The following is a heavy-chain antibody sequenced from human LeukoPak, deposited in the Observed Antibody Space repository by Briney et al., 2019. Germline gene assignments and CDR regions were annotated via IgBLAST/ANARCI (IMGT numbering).Heavy chain of an antibody. V-gene: IGHV3-23*01. CDR3: AKEPSSYIDDFWSGGAFDI. CDR2: ISGSGGST. Sequence: GGSLRLSCAASGLTFSSYAMSWVRQAPGKGLEWVSAISGSGGSTYYAASVKGRFTISRDNSKNTLYLQMNSLRSEDTAVYYCAKEPSSYIDDFWSGGAFDIWGQGTMVTVSS. J-gene: IGHJ3*02. D-gene: IGHD3-3*01. CDR1: GLTFSSYA.